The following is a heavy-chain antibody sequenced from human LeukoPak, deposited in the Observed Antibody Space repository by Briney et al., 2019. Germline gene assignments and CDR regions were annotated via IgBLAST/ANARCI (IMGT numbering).Heavy chain of an antibody. V-gene: IGHV1-2*02. CDR2: INPNSGGT. D-gene: IGHD3-10*01. J-gene: IGHJ4*02. CDR3: ARRLVRGGPVEY. CDR1: GYTFTGYY. Sequence: ASVKVSCKASGYTFTGYYMHWVRQAPGQGLEWMGWINPNSGGTNYAQKFQGRVTMTRDTSISTAYMELSRLRSDDTAVYYCARRLVRGGPVEYWGQGTLVTVSS.